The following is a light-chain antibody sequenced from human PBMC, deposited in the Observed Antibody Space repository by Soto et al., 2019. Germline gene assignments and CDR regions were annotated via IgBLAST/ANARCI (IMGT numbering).Light chain of an antibody. V-gene: IGLV2-8*01. CDR1: INDVGGYNY. Sequence: QSALTQPPSASGSPGQSVTISCAGTINDVGGYNYVSWYQQHPGKVPQLMIYQVTKRPSGVPDRFSASKSDTTASLTISGFQAEDEGDYYCMSYAGGNRFVFGTGTKVTVL. CDR2: QVT. CDR3: MSYAGGNRFV. J-gene: IGLJ1*01.